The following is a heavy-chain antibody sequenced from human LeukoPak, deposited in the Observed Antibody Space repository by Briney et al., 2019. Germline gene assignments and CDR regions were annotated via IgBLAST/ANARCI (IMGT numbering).Heavy chain of an antibody. V-gene: IGHV3-23*01. D-gene: IGHD3-3*01. CDR2: ISNSDGST. Sequence: GGTLRLSCTTSGFTFRKHVMTWVRQAPGKGLEWVSGISNSDGSTYNADSVKGRFIISIDDSKNTLYLQMNSLRAEDTAVYYCARDRRAPYYGFRSGYIDHYYMDVWGKGTTVTVSS. CDR1: GFTFRKHV. CDR3: ARDRRAPYYGFRSGYIDHYYMDV. J-gene: IGHJ6*03.